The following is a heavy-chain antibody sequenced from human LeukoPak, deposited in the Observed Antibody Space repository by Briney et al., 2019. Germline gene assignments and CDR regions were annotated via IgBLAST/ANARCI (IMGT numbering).Heavy chain of an antibody. Sequence: GGSLRLSCAASGFTFSSYAMHWVRQAPGKGLEWVAVISYDGSNKYYADSVKGRFTISRDNSKNTLFLQMNSLSAEDTAVYYCAKDGGSWYYFDSWGQGTLVTVSS. CDR2: ISYDGSNK. D-gene: IGHD6-13*01. CDR3: AKDGGSWYYFDS. J-gene: IGHJ4*02. CDR1: GFTFSSYA. V-gene: IGHV3-30-3*01.